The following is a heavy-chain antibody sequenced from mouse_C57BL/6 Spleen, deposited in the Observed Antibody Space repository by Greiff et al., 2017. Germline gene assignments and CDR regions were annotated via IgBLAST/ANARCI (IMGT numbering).Heavy chain of an antibody. Sequence: QVQLKQPGAELVKPGASVKLSCKASGYTFTSYWMHWVKQRPGQGLEWIGMIHPNSGSTNYNEKFKSKATLTVDKSSSTAYMQLSSLTSEDSAVYYCARFITTVYYFDYWGQGTTLTVSS. CDR1: GYTFTSYW. CDR2: IHPNSGST. J-gene: IGHJ2*01. V-gene: IGHV1-64*01. CDR3: ARFITTVYYFDY. D-gene: IGHD1-1*01.